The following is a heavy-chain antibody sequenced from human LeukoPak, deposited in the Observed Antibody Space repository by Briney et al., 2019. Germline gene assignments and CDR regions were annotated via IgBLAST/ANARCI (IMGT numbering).Heavy chain of an antibody. CDR1: GFTFSSYG. Sequence: GGSLRLSCAASGFTFSSYGMHWVRQAPGKGLEWVAFIRYDGSNKYYADSVKGRFTISRDNSKNTLYLQMNSLRAEDTAVYYCARDEEWELRLRYYWGQGTLVTVSS. J-gene: IGHJ4*02. CDR3: ARDEEWELRLRYY. V-gene: IGHV3-30*02. CDR2: IRYDGSNK. D-gene: IGHD1-26*01.